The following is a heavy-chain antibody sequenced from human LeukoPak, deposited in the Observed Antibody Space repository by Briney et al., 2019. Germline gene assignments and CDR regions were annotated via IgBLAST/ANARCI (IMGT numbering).Heavy chain of an antibody. V-gene: IGHV3-43D*03. J-gene: IGHJ1*01. CDR1: GFTFNDYA. CDR2: ISWDSGNT. D-gene: IGHD6-13*01. Sequence: GGSLRLSCAASGFTFNDYAMHWVRQAPGTGLEWVSLISWDSGNTYYADSVKGRFTISRDNSKNSLSLQMNSLRAEDTALYYCAKGPGAAVGKRYIQHWGQGTLVTVSS. CDR3: AKGPGAAVGKRYIQH.